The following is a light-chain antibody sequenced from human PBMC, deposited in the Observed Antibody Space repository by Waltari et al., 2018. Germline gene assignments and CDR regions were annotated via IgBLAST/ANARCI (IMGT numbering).Light chain of an antibody. J-gene: IGLJ2*01. CDR2: DVA. CDR3: SSYANSNTLL. CDR1: NRDIGGYNF. V-gene: IGLV2-14*03. Sequence: QSALSPQPASVSGFPGQSITISCTGGNRDIGGYNFVAWHQQHPGKVPKLLIYDVAYRPSGVSSRFSGSKSGNTASLTISGLQAEDEADYYCSSYANSNTLLFGGGTKLAVL.